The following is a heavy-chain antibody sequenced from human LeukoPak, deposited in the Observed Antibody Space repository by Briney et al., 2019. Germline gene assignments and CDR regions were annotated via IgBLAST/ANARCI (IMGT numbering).Heavy chain of an antibody. CDR2: IYYSGST. D-gene: IGHD5-24*01. CDR1: GGSISSYY. CDR3: ARESQEKYYFDY. J-gene: IGHJ4*02. Sequence: SETLSLTCTVSGGSISSYYWSWIRQPPGKGLEWIGYIYYSGSTNYNPSLKSRVTISVGTSKNQFSLKLSSVTAADTAVYYCARESQEKYYFDYWGQGTLVTVSS. V-gene: IGHV4-59*12.